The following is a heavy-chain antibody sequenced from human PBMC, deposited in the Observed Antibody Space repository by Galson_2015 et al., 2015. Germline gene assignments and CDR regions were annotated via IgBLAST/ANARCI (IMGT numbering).Heavy chain of an antibody. CDR1: GVTFSSYD. D-gene: IGHD6-19*01. CDR3: ARRGYSIGWYWGYFDY. Sequence: SLRLSCAASGVTFSSYDMHWVRQAPGKGLEWVAVISYDGSNKYYADSVKGRFTISRDNPKSTLYLQMNSLRAEDTVVYYCARRGYSIGWYWGYFDYWGQGTLVTVSS. J-gene: IGHJ4*02. V-gene: IGHV3-30-3*01. CDR2: ISYDGSNK.